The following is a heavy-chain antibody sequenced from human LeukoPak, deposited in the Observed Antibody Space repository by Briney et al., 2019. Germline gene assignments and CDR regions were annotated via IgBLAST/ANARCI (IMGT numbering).Heavy chain of an antibody. V-gene: IGHV3-53*01. Sequence: PGGSLRLSRAASGFTVSSNYMSWVRQAPGKGLEWVSVIYSGGSTYYADSVKGRFTISRDNSKNTVYLQMNSLRAEDTAVYYCARERNYGYAFDYWGQGTLVTVSS. CDR2: IYSGGST. D-gene: IGHD5-18*01. CDR1: GFTVSSNY. J-gene: IGHJ4*02. CDR3: ARERNYGYAFDY.